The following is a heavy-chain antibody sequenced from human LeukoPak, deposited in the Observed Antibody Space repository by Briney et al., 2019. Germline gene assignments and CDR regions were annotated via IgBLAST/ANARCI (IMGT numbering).Heavy chain of an antibody. V-gene: IGHV3-53*01. CDR1: GFTVGTNY. CDR2: IYSGNST. Sequence: GGSLRLSCEASGFTVGTNYMSWVRQAPGKGLEWVSVIYSGNSTYYTDSVRGRFTISRDNSKNTPYLHMISLRADDTAVYYCARLAAGKVIDYWGQGTLVTVSS. J-gene: IGHJ4*02. CDR3: ARLAAGKVIDY. D-gene: IGHD6-13*01.